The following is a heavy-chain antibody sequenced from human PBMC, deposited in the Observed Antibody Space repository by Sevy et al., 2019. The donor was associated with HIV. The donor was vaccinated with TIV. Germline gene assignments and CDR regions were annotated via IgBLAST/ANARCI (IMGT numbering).Heavy chain of an antibody. J-gene: IGHJ4*02. Sequence: GGSLRLSCAASGFTLSSYAMSWVRQAPGKGLEWVSAISGSGGSTYYADSVKGRFTISRDNSKNTVYLQMNSLRAEDTAVDYCAKGIAAAGPGDYWGQGTLVTVSS. CDR2: ISGSGGST. CDR1: GFTLSSYA. CDR3: AKGIAAAGPGDY. V-gene: IGHV3-23*01. D-gene: IGHD6-13*01.